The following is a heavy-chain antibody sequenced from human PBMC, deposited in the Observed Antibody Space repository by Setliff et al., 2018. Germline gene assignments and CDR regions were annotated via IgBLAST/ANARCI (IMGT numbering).Heavy chain of an antibody. J-gene: IGHJ4*02. D-gene: IGHD2-15*01. CDR3: ARENGYCSGGACYFMFDY. CDR2: IHFSGTT. Sequence: SETLSLTCTVSDGSSSSHYWSWIRQPPGKGLEWIGYIHFSGTTNYNPSLNSRVTLSLDTSKNQFSLELSSVTAADTAMYYCARENGYCSGGACYFMFDYWGQGTLVTVSS. V-gene: IGHV4-59*11. CDR1: DGSSSSHY.